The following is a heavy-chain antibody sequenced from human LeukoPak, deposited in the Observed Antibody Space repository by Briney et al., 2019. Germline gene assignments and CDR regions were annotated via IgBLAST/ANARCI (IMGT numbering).Heavy chain of an antibody. D-gene: IGHD2-2*01. CDR3: AKDGDIVVVPDASYYFDY. Sequence: GGSLRLSCAASGFTLSNYAMSWVRQAPGKGLEWVSAIGGGGGSTYYADSVKGRFTISRDNSKNTLYLQMNSLRAEDTAVYYCAKDGDIVVVPDASYYFDYWGQGTLVTVSS. CDR1: GFTLSNYA. V-gene: IGHV3-23*01. J-gene: IGHJ4*02. CDR2: IGGGGGST.